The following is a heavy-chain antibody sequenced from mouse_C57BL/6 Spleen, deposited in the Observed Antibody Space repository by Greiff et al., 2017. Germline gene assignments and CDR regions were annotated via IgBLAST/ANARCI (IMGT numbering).Heavy chain of an antibody. J-gene: IGHJ4*01. CDR3: ARGNLLRSYAMDY. Sequence: EVKLLESGGGLVKPGGSLKLSCAASGFTFSDYGMHWVRQAPEKGLEWVAYISSGSSTIYYADTVKGRFTISRDNAKNTLFLQMTSLRSEDTAMYYCARGNLLRSYAMDYWGQGTSVTVSS. D-gene: IGHD1-1*01. CDR1: GFTFSDYG. CDR2: ISSGSSTI. V-gene: IGHV5-17*01.